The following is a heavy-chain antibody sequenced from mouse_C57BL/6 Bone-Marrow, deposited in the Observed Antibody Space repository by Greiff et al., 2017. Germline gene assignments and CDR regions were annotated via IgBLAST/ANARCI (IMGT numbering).Heavy chain of an antibody. CDR2: IYPSDSET. CDR1: GYTFTSYW. J-gene: IGHJ4*01. CDR3: ARTSITTVAYAMDY. D-gene: IGHD1-1*01. Sequence: QVQLQQPGAELVRPGSSVKLSCKASGYTFTSYWMDWVKQRPGQGLEWIGNIYPSDSETHYNQKFKDKATLTVDKSSSTAYMQLSSLTSEDSAVYYCARTSITTVAYAMDYWGQGTSGTVSS. V-gene: IGHV1-61*01.